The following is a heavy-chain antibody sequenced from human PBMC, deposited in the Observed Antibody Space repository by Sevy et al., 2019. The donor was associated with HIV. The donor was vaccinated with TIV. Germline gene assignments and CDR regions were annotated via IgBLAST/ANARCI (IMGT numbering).Heavy chain of an antibody. V-gene: IGHV3-23*01. J-gene: IGHJ4*02. D-gene: IGHD3-16*02. CDR1: GFTFGSYA. CDR3: ARDNSRYFFFDY. CDR2: ITDSGGDT. Sequence: GGSLRLSCTASGFTFGSYAMSWVRQTPGQGLEWVTAITDSGGDTYHADSVKGRFTISRDNSKNTLYLQMDSLRAEDTAVYYCARDNSRYFFFDYRGQGTLVTVSS.